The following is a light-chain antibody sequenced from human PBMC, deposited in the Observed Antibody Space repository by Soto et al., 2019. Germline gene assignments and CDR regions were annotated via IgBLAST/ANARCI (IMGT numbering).Light chain of an antibody. CDR1: QTIFNSY. Sequence: ENVLTQSPGTLSLSPGDTATLSCRASQTIFNSYLAWYQQKPGQAPRLLIYGASNRATGIPDRFSGSGSGTDFTLTISRLEPEDFAVYYCQQYGSSGTFGQGTKVEIK. J-gene: IGKJ1*01. CDR2: GAS. V-gene: IGKV3-20*01. CDR3: QQYGSSGT.